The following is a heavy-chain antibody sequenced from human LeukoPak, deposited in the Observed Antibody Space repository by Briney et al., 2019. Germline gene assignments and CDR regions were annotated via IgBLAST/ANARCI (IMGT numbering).Heavy chain of an antibody. CDR2: ISSTSSYI. Sequence: GGSLRLSCAASGFTFSSYSMNWVRQAPGKGLEWVSSISSTSSYIYYADSVKGRFTIFRDNAKNSLYLQMNSLRAEDTVVYYCATDIVLVPASWGQGTLVTVSS. J-gene: IGHJ5*02. V-gene: IGHV3-21*01. D-gene: IGHD2-2*01. CDR3: ATDIVLVPAS. CDR1: GFTFSSYS.